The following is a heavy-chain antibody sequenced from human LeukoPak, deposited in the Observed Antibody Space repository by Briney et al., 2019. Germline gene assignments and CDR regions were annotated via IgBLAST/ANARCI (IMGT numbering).Heavy chain of an antibody. Sequence: GGALXLSCAASGFTFKTYWMHWVRQAPGKGVVWVSHSNSDGSSTSYADSVRGRFTISRDNAKNSLSLQMNSLRADDAAVYYCARASSKQLAGYLPDGFDIWGQGTMVTVSS. J-gene: IGHJ3*02. CDR3: ARASSKQLAGYLPDGFDI. CDR1: GFTFKTYW. D-gene: IGHD3-9*01. CDR2: SNSDGSST. V-gene: IGHV3-74*01.